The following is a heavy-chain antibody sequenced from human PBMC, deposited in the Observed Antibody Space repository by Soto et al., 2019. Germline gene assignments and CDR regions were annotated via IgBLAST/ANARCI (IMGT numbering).Heavy chain of an antibody. CDR3: AIQGYSSGWYGGYYYYGMDV. J-gene: IGHJ6*02. V-gene: IGHV6-1*01. CDR2: TYYRSKWYN. D-gene: IGHD6-19*01. Sequence: SQTLSLTCAISGDSVSSNSAAWNWIRQSPSRGLEWLGRTYYRSKWYNDYVVSVKSRITINPDTSKNQFSLQLNSVTPEDTAVYYCAIQGYSSGWYGGYYYYGMDVWGQGTTVTVSS. CDR1: GDSVSSNSAA.